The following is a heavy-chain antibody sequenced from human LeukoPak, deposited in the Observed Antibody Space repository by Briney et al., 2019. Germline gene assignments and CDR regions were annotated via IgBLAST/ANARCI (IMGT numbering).Heavy chain of an antibody. CDR1: GFTFDDYG. CDR3: ARELSEYYDSSGGDWFDP. J-gene: IGHJ5*02. V-gene: IGHV3-20*04. Sequence: PGGSLRLSCAASGFTFDDYGMSWVRQAPGKGLEWVSGINWNGGGTGYADSVKGRFTISRDSAKNSLYLQMNSLRVEDTDLYYCARELSEYYDSSGGDWFDPWGQETLVTVSS. D-gene: IGHD3-22*01. CDR2: INWNGGGT.